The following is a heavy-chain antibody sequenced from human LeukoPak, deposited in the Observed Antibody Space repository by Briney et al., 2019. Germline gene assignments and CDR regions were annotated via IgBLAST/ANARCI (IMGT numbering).Heavy chain of an antibody. CDR3: TTDGGYYDSSRGGSAFDI. V-gene: IGHV3-15*01. CDR1: GFTLSNAW. D-gene: IGHD3-22*01. CDR2: IKTITDDGTT. J-gene: IGHJ3*02. Sequence: PGGSLSLSCVASGFTLSNAWMSWVRQAPGKGLEWVGRIKTITDDGTTDYAAPVTGRFTISRDDSKNMLFLQMNTLKTEDTAVYYCTTDGGYYDSSRGGSAFDIWRQGTMVTVSS.